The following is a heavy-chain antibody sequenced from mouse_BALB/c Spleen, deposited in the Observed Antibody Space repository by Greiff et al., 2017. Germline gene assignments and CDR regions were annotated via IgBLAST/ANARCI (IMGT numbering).Heavy chain of an antibody. CDR2: ISSGGST. V-gene: IGHV5-6-5*01. J-gene: IGHJ2*01. CDR1: GFTFSSYA. D-gene: IGHD1-1*01. Sequence: EVQLVESGGGLVKPGGSLKLSCAASGFTFSSYAMSWVRQTPEKRLEWVASISSGGSTYYPDSVKGRFTISRDNARNILYLQMSSLRSEDTAMYYCARGSYYYGSSYYFDYWGQGTTLTVSS. CDR3: ARGSYYYGSSYYFDY.